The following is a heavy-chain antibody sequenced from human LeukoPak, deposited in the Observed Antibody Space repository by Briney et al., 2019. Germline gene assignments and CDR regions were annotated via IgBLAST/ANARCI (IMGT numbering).Heavy chain of an antibody. V-gene: IGHV3-43*01. CDR1: GFTFDDYT. CDR3: ARDSRYYYGSGSPTYYMDV. CDR2: ISWDGGST. Sequence: GGSLRLSCAASGFTFDDYTMHWVRHAPGKGLEWVSLISWDGGSTYYADSVKGRFTISRDNSKNSLYLQMNSLRAEDTAVYYCARDSRYYYGSGSPTYYMDVWGKGTTVTISS. D-gene: IGHD3-10*01. J-gene: IGHJ6*03.